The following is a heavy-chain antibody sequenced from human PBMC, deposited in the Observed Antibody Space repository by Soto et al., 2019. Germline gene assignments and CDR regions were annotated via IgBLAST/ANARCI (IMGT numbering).Heavy chain of an antibody. Sequence: PLETLSLTCAVSGGSISSGGYSWSWIRQPPGKGLEWIGYIYYSGSTYYNPSLKSRVTISVDTSKNQFSLKLTSVTAADMAMYYCARPKTIGAAAGKGWFDPWGQGTLVTVSS. CDR1: GGSISSGGYS. V-gene: IGHV4-30-2*05. CDR3: ARPKTIGAAAGKGWFDP. CDR2: IYYSGST. D-gene: IGHD6-13*01. J-gene: IGHJ5*02.